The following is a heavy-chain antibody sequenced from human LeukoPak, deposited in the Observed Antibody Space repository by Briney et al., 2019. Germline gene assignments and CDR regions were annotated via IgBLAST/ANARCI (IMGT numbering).Heavy chain of an antibody. D-gene: IGHD2-21*02. V-gene: IGHV4-39*01. CDR3: ARLRSGDHDY. J-gene: IGHJ4*02. Sequence: SETLSLTCTVSGGSISSSSSYYWGWIRQPPGKGLEWIGSIYYSGSTYYNPSLKSRVTISVDTSKNQFSLKLSSVTAADTAVDYCARLRSGDHDYWGQGTLVTVSS. CDR2: IYYSGST. CDR1: GGSISSSSSYY.